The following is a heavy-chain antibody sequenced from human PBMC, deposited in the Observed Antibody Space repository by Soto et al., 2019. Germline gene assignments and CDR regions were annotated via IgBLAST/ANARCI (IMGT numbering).Heavy chain of an antibody. CDR1: GGSISSGGHY. CDR2: IYYSGST. Sequence: SETLSLTCTVSGGSISSGGHYWSWIRQHPGKGLEWIGYIYYSGSTYYNPSLKSRVTISVDTSKNQFSLKLSSVTAADTAVYHCARDREIGPSGVGWFDPWGQGTLVTVSS. J-gene: IGHJ5*02. D-gene: IGHD1-26*01. V-gene: IGHV4-31*03. CDR3: ARDREIGPSGVGWFDP.